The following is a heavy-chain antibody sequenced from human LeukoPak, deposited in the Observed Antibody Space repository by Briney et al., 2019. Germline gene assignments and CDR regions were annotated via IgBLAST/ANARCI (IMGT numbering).Heavy chain of an antibody. CDR3: AKGRSGSASWALQIFDN. CDR2: INSDGNTT. Sequence: PGGSLRLSCAASGFTFSTYWMHWVRQSPGKGLEWVSRINSDGNTTTYADSVKGRFTIFRDNAKNTLYLHMNSLTAEDTAVYYCAKGRSGSASWALQIFDNWGQGTLVTVSS. CDR1: GFTFSTYW. J-gene: IGHJ4*02. V-gene: IGHV3-74*01. D-gene: IGHD2-2*01.